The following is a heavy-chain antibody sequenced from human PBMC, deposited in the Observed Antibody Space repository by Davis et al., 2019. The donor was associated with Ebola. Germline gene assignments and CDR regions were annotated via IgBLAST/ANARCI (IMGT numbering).Heavy chain of an antibody. CDR3: ARSRLRFSYGVGY. Sequence: SQTLSLTCAVYGGSFSGYYWSWIRQPPGKGLEWIGEINHSGSTNYNPSLKSRVTISVDKSKNQFSLKLSSVTAADTAVYYCARSRLRFSYGVGYWGQGTLVTVSS. V-gene: IGHV4-34*01. CDR1: GGSFSGYY. D-gene: IGHD5-18*01. CDR2: INHSGST. J-gene: IGHJ4*02.